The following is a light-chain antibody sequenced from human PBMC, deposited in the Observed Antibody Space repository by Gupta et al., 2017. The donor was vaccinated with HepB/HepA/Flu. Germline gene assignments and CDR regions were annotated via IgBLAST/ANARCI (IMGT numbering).Light chain of an antibody. CDR2: WAS. V-gene: IGKV4-1*01. CDR1: QSVLYSSNNKNY. J-gene: IGKJ5*01. CDR3: QQYYNTPIT. Sequence: DIVITHSPDSLSVSLGERAPINCKSTQSVLYSSNNKNYLVWYQQKPGQPPKLLIYWASTRESGVPDRFSGSGSGTDFTLTISSLQAEDVAFYYCQQYYNTPITFGQGTRLEIK.